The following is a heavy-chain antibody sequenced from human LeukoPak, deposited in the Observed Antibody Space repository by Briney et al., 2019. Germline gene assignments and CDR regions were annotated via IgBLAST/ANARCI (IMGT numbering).Heavy chain of an antibody. J-gene: IGHJ4*02. CDR3: ARKSGSYYFFDY. CDR2: IDSDGSRT. CDR1: RFTFSNYW. D-gene: IGHD1-26*01. V-gene: IGHV3-74*01. Sequence: TGGSLRLSCAASRFTFSNYWMHWVRQAPGKGLVWVSRIDSDGSRTSYADSVKGRFTISRDNDKNTLYLQMSSLRAEDTAVYYCARKSGSYYFFDYWGQGTLVTVSS.